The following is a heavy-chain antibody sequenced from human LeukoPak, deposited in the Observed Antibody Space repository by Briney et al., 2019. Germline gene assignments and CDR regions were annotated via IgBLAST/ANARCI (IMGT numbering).Heavy chain of an antibody. CDR3: ASVELRFLGWLAGY. CDR1: GGTFSSYA. D-gene: IGHD3-3*01. CDR2: IVPIFGTA. Sequence: SVKVSCKASGGTFSSYAISWVRQAPGQGLEWMGGIVPIFGTANYAQKFQGRVTITADESTSTAYLEPSSLRSEDTAVYYCASVELRFLGWLAGYWGQGTLVTVSS. V-gene: IGHV1-69*13. J-gene: IGHJ4*02.